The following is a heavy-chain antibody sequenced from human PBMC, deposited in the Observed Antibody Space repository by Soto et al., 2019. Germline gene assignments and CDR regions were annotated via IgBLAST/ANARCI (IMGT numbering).Heavy chain of an antibody. V-gene: IGHV4-34*01. Sequence: PSETLSLTCAVYGGSFSGYYWSWIRQPPGKGLEWIGEINHSGSTNYNPSLKSRVTISVDTSKNQFSLKLSSVTAADTAVYYCARARGQIWFDYYYGMDVWGQGTTVTAP. D-gene: IGHD5-18*01. CDR1: GGSFSGYY. J-gene: IGHJ6*02. CDR2: INHSGST. CDR3: ARARGQIWFDYYYGMDV.